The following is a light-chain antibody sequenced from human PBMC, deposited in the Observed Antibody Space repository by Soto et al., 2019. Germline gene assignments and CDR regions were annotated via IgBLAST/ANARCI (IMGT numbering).Light chain of an antibody. Sequence: EIVLTQSPGTLSLSPGERATLSCRASQSVSSSYLAWYQQKPGQAPRLLIYDASNRATGIPARFSGSGSGTDFTLTISRLEPEDFAVYYCQQYGSSLWMFGQGTKVDIK. CDR3: QQYGSSLWM. CDR1: QSVSSSY. CDR2: DAS. V-gene: IGKV3-20*01. J-gene: IGKJ1*01.